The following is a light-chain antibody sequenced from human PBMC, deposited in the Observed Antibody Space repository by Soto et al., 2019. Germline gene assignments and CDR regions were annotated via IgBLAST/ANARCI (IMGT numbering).Light chain of an antibody. Sequence: QSVLTQPPPASGTPGQRVTISCSGSSSNIGANPVSWYKQLPGTAPKLLMYRDNQRPSGVPDRISGSKSGTSASLAISGLQSEDEADYYCAAWDDSLNGWVFGGGTKLTVL. V-gene: IGLV1-44*01. CDR3: AAWDDSLNGWV. J-gene: IGLJ3*02. CDR2: RDN. CDR1: SSNIGANP.